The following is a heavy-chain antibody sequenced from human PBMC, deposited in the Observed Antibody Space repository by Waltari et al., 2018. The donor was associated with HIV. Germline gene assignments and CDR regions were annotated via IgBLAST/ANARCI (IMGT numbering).Heavy chain of an antibody. Sequence: QVQLQESGPGLGTPSQTLSLTCTVSGGTTLTGDYYWSWIRQSPGKGLEWIGHIYYSGSTYYNPSLKSRVTISVDTSKNQFSLKLSSVTAADTAVYYCAKDPLGFGYYGMNVWGQGTTVTVSS. V-gene: IGHV4-30-4*01. D-gene: IGHD3-10*01. CDR3: AKDPLGFGYYGMNV. CDR2: IYYSGST. CDR1: GGTTLTGDYY. J-gene: IGHJ6*02.